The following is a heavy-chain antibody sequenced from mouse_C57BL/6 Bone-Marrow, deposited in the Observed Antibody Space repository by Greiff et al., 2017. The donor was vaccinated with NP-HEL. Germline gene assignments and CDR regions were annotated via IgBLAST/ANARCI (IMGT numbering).Heavy chain of an antibody. Sequence: VQRVESGPGLVQPSQSLSITCTVSGFSLTSYGVHWVRQSPGKGLEWLGVIWSGGSTDYNAAFISRLSISKDNSKSQVFFKMNSLQADDTAIYYCARGLRRTFDYWGQGTTLTVSS. D-gene: IGHD2-4*01. CDR1: GFSLTSYG. CDR3: ARGLRRTFDY. J-gene: IGHJ2*01. CDR2: IWSGGST. V-gene: IGHV2-2*01.